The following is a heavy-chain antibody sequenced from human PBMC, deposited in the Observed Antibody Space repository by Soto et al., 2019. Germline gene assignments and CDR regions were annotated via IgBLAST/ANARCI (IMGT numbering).Heavy chain of an antibody. CDR3: AREKEYYYDSSGYYYVNAFDI. V-gene: IGHV4-31*03. D-gene: IGHD3-22*01. CDR1: GGSISSGGYY. J-gene: IGHJ3*02. Sequence: QVQLQESGPGLVKPSQTLSLTCTVSGGSISSGGYYWSWIRQHPGKGLEWIGYIYYSGSTYYNPSLKSRVTISVDTSKNQCSLKLSSVTAADTAVYYCAREKEYYYDSSGYYYVNAFDIWGQGTMVTVSS. CDR2: IYYSGST.